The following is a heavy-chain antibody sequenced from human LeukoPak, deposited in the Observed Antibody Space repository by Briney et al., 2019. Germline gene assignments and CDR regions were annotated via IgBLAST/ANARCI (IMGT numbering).Heavy chain of an antibody. CDR3: ARGPGYISGWYYFDY. J-gene: IGHJ4*02. D-gene: IGHD6-13*01. CDR2: IYGGGTT. V-gene: IGHV3-53*01. CDR1: GFTVSSNY. Sequence: GGSLRLSCAASGFTVSSNYMSWVRQAPGKGLEWVSVIYGGGTTYYADSVKGRFTISRDNFKHKLFLQMNSQRAEDTAIYYCARGPGYISGWYYFDYWGQGTLVTVSS.